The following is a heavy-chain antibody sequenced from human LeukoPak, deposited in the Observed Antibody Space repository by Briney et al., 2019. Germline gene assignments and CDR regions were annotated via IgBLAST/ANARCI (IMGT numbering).Heavy chain of an antibody. CDR3: ARMVAVAGTRWFDP. V-gene: IGHV4-4*07. CDR2: IYTSGST. J-gene: IGHJ5*02. Sequence: PSETLSLTCTVSGGSISSYYWSWIRQPAGKGLEWIGRIYTSGSTNYNPSLKSRVTMSVDTSKNQFPLKLGSVTAADTAVYYCARMVAVAGTRWFDPWGQGTLVTVSS. D-gene: IGHD6-19*01. CDR1: GGSISSYY.